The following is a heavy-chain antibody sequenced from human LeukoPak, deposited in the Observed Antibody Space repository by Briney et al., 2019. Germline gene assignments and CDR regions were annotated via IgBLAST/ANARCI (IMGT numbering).Heavy chain of an antibody. CDR1: GLTFSSYS. J-gene: IGHJ4*02. D-gene: IGHD3-22*01. CDR3: THDSSGYAYYFDY. V-gene: IGHV3-49*04. CDR2: IRSKAYGGTT. Sequence: GSLSLSCAASGLTFSSYSMNWVRQAPGKGLEWVGFIRSKAYGGTTEYAASVKGRFTISRDDSKSIAYLQMNSLKTEDTAVYYCTHDSSGYAYYFDYWGQGTLVTVSS.